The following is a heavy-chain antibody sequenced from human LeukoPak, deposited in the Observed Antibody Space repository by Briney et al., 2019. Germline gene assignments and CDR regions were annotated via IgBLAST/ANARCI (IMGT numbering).Heavy chain of an antibody. D-gene: IGHD1-20*01. CDR2: ISSSSSYI. V-gene: IGHV3-21*04. Sequence: GGSLRLSCAASGFTFSSYSMNWVRQAPGKGLEWVSSISSSSSYIYYADSVKGRFTISRDNSKNTLYLQMNSLRAEDTAVYYCASFLHITGTTHDYWGQGTLVTVSS. J-gene: IGHJ4*02. CDR1: GFTFSSYS. CDR3: ASFLHITGTTHDY.